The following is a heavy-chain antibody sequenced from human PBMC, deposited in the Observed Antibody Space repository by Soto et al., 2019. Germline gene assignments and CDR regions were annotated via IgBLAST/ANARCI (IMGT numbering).Heavy chain of an antibody. CDR1: GYSFTSFD. CDR2: MNPNSGHT. CDR3: ARAPDYGDLGRWFHP. V-gene: IGHV1-8*01. Sequence: QEQLVQSGAEVKKPGASVKVSCKASGYSFTSFDINWVRQVTGQGLEWMGWMNPNSGHTGYAQKFQGRVTMTRNTSISTAYLELSGLKSEDTAVYYCARAPDYGDLGRWFHPWGQGTLVTVSS. J-gene: IGHJ5*02. D-gene: IGHD4-17*01.